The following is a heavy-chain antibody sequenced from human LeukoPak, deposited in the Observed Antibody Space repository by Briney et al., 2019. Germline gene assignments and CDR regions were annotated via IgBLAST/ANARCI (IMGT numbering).Heavy chain of an antibody. D-gene: IGHD6-19*01. CDR2: SRGKPNSCSL. Sequence: PGGSLRLSCAASGFTFSSYGMHWVRQAPGKGLEWVGRSPSRGKPNSCSLEFAASVEGRFTMSRDDSKNLLYLQMNSLKTEDTAIYYCVRVITTVRGWYHFDYWGQGALVTVSS. CDR3: VRVITTVRGWYHFDY. CDR1: GFTFSSYG. J-gene: IGHJ4*02. V-gene: IGHV3-72*01.